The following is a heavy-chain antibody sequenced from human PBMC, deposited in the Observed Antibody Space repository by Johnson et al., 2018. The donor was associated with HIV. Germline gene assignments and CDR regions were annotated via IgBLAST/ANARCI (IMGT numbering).Heavy chain of an antibody. CDR2: ISHNGGTE. J-gene: IGHJ3*02. V-gene: IGHV3-30*04. D-gene: IGHD5-18*01. Sequence: QVQLVESGGGLVQPGGSLRLSCAASGFTVSSYGMHWVRQAPGKGLDWVAFISHNGGTEYSADSVTGRFTISRDNAKNTLYLQMNYLTPEDTAMYYCAVGIQLWFASEGDAFDIWGQGTMVTVSS. CDR3: AVGIQLWFASEGDAFDI. CDR1: GFTVSSYG.